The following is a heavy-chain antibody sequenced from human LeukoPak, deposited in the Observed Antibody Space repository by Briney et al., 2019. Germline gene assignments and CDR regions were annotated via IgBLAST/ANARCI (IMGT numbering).Heavy chain of an antibody. V-gene: IGHV3-30*14. CDR1: GFTFTNYA. Sequence: GGSLRLSCAASGFTFTNYAMHWVRQAPGKGLEWVAVISFDGTNKYYANSVQGRFTISRDNSKNTLYLQMSSLRAEDTAVYYCAGFSHKGVWGQGTTVTVSS. J-gene: IGHJ6*02. CDR2: ISFDGTNK. CDR3: AGFSHKGV.